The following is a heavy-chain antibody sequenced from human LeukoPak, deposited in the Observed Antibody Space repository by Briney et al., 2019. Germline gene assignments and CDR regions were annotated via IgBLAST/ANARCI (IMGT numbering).Heavy chain of an antibody. CDR1: GYTFTSYG. Sequence: ASVKVSCKASGYTFTSYGISWVRQAPGQGLEWMGWISAYNGNTNYAQKLQGRVTMTTDTSTSTAYMELRSLRSDDTAVYYCAKEGRTGIAAAGNFDYWGQGTLVTVSP. CDR2: ISAYNGNT. D-gene: IGHD6-13*01. V-gene: IGHV1-18*01. J-gene: IGHJ4*02. CDR3: AKEGRTGIAAAGNFDY.